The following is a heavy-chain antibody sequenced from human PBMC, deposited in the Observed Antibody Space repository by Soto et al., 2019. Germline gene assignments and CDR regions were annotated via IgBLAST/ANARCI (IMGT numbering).Heavy chain of an antibody. J-gene: IGHJ3*02. Sequence: GGSLRLSCAASGFTFSSYAMHWVRQAPGKGLEWVAVISYDGSNKYYADSVKGRFIISRDNSKNTLYLQMNSLRAEDTAVYYCAAATITGTTFDAFDIWGQGTMVTVSS. CDR1: GFTFSSYA. CDR3: AAATITGTTFDAFDI. CDR2: ISYDGSNK. V-gene: IGHV3-30-3*01. D-gene: IGHD1-7*01.